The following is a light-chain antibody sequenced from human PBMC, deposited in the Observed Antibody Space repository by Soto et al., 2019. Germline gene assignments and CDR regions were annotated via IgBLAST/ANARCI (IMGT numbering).Light chain of an antibody. V-gene: IGKV1-39*01. J-gene: IGKJ5*01. CDR1: QSIGNH. CDR2: SVS. CDR3: QQGYSSAIT. Sequence: IQMTQSPSSLSASVGDRVTITCRASQSIGNHLNWYQQKPGEAPKFLIYSVSSLQSGVPSRFSGSGSGTDFTLTINSLQPEDFATYYCQQGYSSAITFGQGTRLEIK.